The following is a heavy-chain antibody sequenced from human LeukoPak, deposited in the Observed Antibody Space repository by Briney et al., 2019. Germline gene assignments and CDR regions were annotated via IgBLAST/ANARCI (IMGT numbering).Heavy chain of an antibody. CDR3: ARVVIDSSGYYVEYFQH. CDR1: GFTFSSYA. J-gene: IGHJ1*01. D-gene: IGHD3-22*01. V-gene: IGHV3-64*01. Sequence: PGGSLRLSCAASGFTFSSYAMHWVRQAPGKGLEYVSAISSNGGSTYYANSVKGRFTISRDNSKNTLYLQMGSLRAEDTAVYYCARVVIDSSGYYVEYFQHWGQGTLVTVSS. CDR2: ISSNGGST.